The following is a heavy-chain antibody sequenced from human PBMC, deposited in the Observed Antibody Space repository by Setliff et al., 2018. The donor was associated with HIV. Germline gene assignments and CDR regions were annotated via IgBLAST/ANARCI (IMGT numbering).Heavy chain of an antibody. J-gene: IGHJ4*02. CDR2: ISNDGSDK. CDR1: GFTFSNYA. CDR3: ATLSSNCHLDY. D-gene: IGHD6-13*01. V-gene: IGHV3-30*04. Sequence: GGSLRLSCAASGFTFSNYAMHWVSQAPVEGLEWVAVISNDGSDKYYADSVKGRFTIARDNSKNTLYLQMTSLRAEDTAVYYCATLSSNCHLDYWGQGTLVTVSS.